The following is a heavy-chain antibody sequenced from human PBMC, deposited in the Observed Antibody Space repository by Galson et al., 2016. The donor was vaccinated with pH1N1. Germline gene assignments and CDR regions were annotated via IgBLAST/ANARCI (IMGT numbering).Heavy chain of an antibody. CDR1: GSRFTSYW. J-gene: IGHJ3*02. Sequence: QSGAEVTKPGESLKISCKGSGSRFTSYWIGRVRQMPGKGLEWMGMIKPGDSDTRYSPSFQGQVVISADKSISTAYLQWSSLKASDTAMYYCARFHSSGNYNGAFDIWGQGTMVTVSS. CDR2: IKPGDSDT. D-gene: IGHD3-10*01. V-gene: IGHV5-51*01. CDR3: ARFHSSGNYNGAFDI.